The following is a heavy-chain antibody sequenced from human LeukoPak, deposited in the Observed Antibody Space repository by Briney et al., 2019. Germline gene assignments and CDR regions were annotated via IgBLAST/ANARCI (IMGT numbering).Heavy chain of an antibody. D-gene: IGHD3-10*01. Sequence: GASVKVSCKASGYTFTSYGISWVRQAPGQGLEWMGWINPNSGGTNYAQKFQGRVTMTRDTSISTAYMELSRLRSDDTAVYYCARGRSDSSITMVRGVIGDDYYYMDVWGKGTTVTISS. CDR2: INPNSGGT. CDR3: ARGRSDSSITMVRGVIGDDYYYMDV. V-gene: IGHV1-2*02. J-gene: IGHJ6*03. CDR1: GYTFTSYG.